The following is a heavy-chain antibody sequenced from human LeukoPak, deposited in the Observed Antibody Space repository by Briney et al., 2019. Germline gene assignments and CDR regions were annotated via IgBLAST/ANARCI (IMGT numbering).Heavy chain of an antibody. D-gene: IGHD5-18*01. CDR1: GFTFSSYS. V-gene: IGHV3-21*01. J-gene: IGHJ3*02. Sequence: GGSLRLSCAASGFTFSSYSMNWVRQAPGKGLEWVSSISSSSSYIYYADSVKGRFTISRDNAKNSLYLQMNSLRDEDTAVYYCTRADTGRLHGLDIWGQGTRVTVSS. CDR3: TRADTGRLHGLDI. CDR2: ISSSSSYI.